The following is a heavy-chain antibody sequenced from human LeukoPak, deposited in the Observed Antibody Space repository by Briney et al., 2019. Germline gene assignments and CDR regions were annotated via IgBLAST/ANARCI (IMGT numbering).Heavy chain of an antibody. CDR1: GYTLTNYY. D-gene: IGHD3-3*01. Sequence: ASVKVSCKASGYTLTNYYMHWVRQAPGQGLEWMGIINPGGDTTTYAQKFQGRVTVTRDTSTSTIYMELSSLRSEDTAVYYCAIDSIFGVGPPDYWGQGTLVTVSS. CDR3: AIDSIFGVGPPDY. CDR2: INPGGDTT. J-gene: IGHJ4*02. V-gene: IGHV1-46*01.